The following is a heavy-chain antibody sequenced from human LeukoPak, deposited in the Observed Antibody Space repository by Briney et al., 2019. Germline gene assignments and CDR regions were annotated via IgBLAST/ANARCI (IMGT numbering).Heavy chain of an antibody. V-gene: IGHV3-30-3*01. CDR3: ARLFRGINYGMDV. Sequence: GRSLRLSCAASGFTFSSYAMHWVRQAPGKGLEWVAVISDDGSNKYYADSVKGRFTISRDNSKNTLYLQMNSLRAEDTAVYYCARLFRGINYGMDVWGQGTTVTVSS. CDR1: GFTFSSYA. CDR2: ISDDGSNK. D-gene: IGHD1-14*01. J-gene: IGHJ6*02.